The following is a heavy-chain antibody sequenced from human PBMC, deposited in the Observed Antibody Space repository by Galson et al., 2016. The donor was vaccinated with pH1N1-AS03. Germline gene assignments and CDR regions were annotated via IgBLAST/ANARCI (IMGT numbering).Heavy chain of an antibody. CDR1: GFTSSNYA. V-gene: IGHV3-23*01. CDR2: ISGSGGST. J-gene: IGHJ3*01. Sequence: SLRLSCAASGFTSSNYAMTWVRQGPGKGLAWVSSISGSGGSTTSADSVRDRFSIHRDNSKNTLFLQMNRLRADDTAVYYCAKKFYYDSSGHHLDVADVWGQGTAVTVSS. CDR3: AKKFYYDSSGHHLDVADV. D-gene: IGHD3-22*01.